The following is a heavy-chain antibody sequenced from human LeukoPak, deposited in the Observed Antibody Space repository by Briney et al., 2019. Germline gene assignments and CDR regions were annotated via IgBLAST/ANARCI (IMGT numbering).Heavy chain of an antibody. V-gene: IGHV4-61*05. CDR3: ARRVGGAAGTWPTYYFDY. CDR2: IYYSGST. J-gene: IGHJ4*02. D-gene: IGHD6-13*01. Sequence: SETLSLTCTVSGGSISSSSYYWGWIRQPPGKGLEWIGYIYYSGSTNYNPSLKSRVTISVDTSKNQFSLKLSSVTAADTAVYYCARRVGGAAGTWPTYYFDYWGQGTLVTVSS. CDR1: GGSISSSSYY.